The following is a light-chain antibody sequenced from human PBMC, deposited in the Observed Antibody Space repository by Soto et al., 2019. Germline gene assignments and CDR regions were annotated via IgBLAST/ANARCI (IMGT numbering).Light chain of an antibody. J-gene: IGKJ1*01. CDR3: QQSYSTLRT. V-gene: IGKV1-39*01. Sequence: DIQMTQSPTSLPASVGDRVTITCRASQSISSYLNWYQQKPGKAPKLLIYDATNLQSGVPSRFSGSGSGTDFTLTISTLQPEDSATYYCQQSYSTLRTFGQGTKVEIK. CDR2: DAT. CDR1: QSISSY.